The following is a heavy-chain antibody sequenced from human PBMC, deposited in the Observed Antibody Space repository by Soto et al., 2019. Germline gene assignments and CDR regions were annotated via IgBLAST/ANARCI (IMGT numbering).Heavy chain of an antibody. CDR3: ARVVVAWLDYYCGLDV. D-gene: IGHD2-2*01. V-gene: IGHV1-18*01. Sequence: GASVKVSCKASGYTFTSYGISWVRQAPGQGLEWMGWISAYNGNTNYAQKLQGRVTMTTDTSTSTAYMELRSLRSDDTAVYYCARVVVAWLDYYCGLDVWGQGTTVTVAS. CDR2: ISAYNGNT. CDR1: GYTFTSYG. J-gene: IGHJ6*02.